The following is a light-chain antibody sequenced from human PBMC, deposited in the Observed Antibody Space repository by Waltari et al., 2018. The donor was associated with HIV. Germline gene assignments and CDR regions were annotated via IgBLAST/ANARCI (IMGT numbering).Light chain of an antibody. J-gene: IGLJ3*02. CDR1: SSDVGHYNL. CDR3: CSDTTSDTWV. Sequence: QSALTQPASVSGSPGQSITISCAGTSSDVGHYNLVSWYQQHPGKAPKLIVFEVTNRPSGLSSRFSGSKSDNTASLTISGLQAEDEADYYCCSDTTSDTWVFGGGTKLTVL. CDR2: EVT. V-gene: IGLV2-14*01.